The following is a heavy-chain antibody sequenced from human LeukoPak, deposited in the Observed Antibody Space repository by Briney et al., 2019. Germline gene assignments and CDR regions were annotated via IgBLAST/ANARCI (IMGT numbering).Heavy chain of an antibody. CDR2: IYYSGST. Sequence: SETLSXXXXXXGXSISSYYWSWIXQPPGKGLEWIGYIYYSGSTNYNPSLKSRVTISVDTSKNQFSLKLSSVTAADTAVYYCARKAGPFDYWGQGTLVTVSS. D-gene: IGHD6-13*01. J-gene: IGHJ4*02. V-gene: IGHV4-59*01. CDR1: GXSISSYY. CDR3: ARKAGPFDY.